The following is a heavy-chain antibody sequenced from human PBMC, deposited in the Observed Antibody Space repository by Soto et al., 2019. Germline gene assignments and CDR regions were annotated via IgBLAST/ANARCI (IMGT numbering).Heavy chain of an antibody. CDR2: IYYSGIT. V-gene: IGHV4-31*03. J-gene: IGHJ4*02. Sequence: PSETLSLTCTVSGGSIGSGGYYWSWIRQHPGKGLEWIGYIYYSGITYYNPSLKSRVTISVDTSKNQFSLKLSSVTAADTAVYYCASSPGYYFDSWGQGTLVTVSS. CDR1: GGSIGSGGYY. CDR3: ASSPGYYFDS.